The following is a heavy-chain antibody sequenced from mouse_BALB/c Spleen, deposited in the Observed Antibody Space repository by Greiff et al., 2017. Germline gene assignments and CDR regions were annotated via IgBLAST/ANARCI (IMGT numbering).Heavy chain of an antibody. J-gene: IGHJ3*01. CDR1: GYTFTSYV. Sequence: EVQLQQSGPELVKPGASVKMSCKASGYTFTSYVMHWVKQKPGQGLEWIGYINPYNDGTKYNEKFKGKATLTSDKSSSTAYMELSSLTSEDSAVYYCARPDGYYARLFAYWGQGTLVTVSA. CDR3: ARPDGYYARLFAY. D-gene: IGHD2-3*01. CDR2: INPYNDGT. V-gene: IGHV1-14*01.